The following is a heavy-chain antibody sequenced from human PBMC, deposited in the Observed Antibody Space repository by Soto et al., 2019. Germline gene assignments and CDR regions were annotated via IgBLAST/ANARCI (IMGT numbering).Heavy chain of an antibody. J-gene: IGHJ4*02. CDR3: NTEGYDILTDPPVDY. D-gene: IGHD3-9*01. Sequence: PGGSLRLSCAASGFTFSNAWMNWARQAPGKGLEWVGRIKSKTDGGTTDYAAPVKDRFTISRDDSKTTLFLQMNSLKTEDTAVYYCNTEGYDILTDPPVDYWGQGTLVTVSS. CDR1: GFTFSNAW. CDR2: IKSKTDGGTT. V-gene: IGHV3-15*07.